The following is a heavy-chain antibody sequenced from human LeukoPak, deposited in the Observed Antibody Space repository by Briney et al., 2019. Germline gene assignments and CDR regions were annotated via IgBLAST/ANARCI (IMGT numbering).Heavy chain of an antibody. CDR3: ARQGYYGSGSYQGDYNWFDP. Sequence: GESLKISRKGSGYSFTSYWIGWVRQMPGKGLEWMGIIYPGDSDTRYSPSFQGQVTISADKSISTAYLQWSSLKASDTAMYYCARQGYYGSGSYQGDYNWFDPWGQGTLVTVSS. J-gene: IGHJ5*02. D-gene: IGHD3-10*01. CDR1: GYSFTSYW. V-gene: IGHV5-51*01. CDR2: IYPGDSDT.